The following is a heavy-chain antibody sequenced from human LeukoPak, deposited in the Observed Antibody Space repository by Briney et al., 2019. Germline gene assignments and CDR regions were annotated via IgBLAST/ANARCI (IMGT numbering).Heavy chain of an antibody. CDR3: AGYCSSTSCYAGIGY. V-gene: IGHV1-69*13. CDR2: IIPIFGTA. J-gene: IGHJ4*02. CDR1: GGTFSSYA. Sequence: SVKVSCKASGGTFSSYAISWVRQAPGQGLEWMGGIIPIFGTANYAQKFQGRVTITADESTSTAYMELSSLRSEDTAVYYCAGYCSSTSCYAGIGYWGQGTLVTVSS. D-gene: IGHD2-2*01.